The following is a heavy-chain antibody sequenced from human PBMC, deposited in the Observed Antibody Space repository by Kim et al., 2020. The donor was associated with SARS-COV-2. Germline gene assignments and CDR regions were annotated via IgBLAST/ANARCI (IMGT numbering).Heavy chain of an antibody. J-gene: IGHJ6*02. CDR1: GYTFTSYG. CDR3: ARSGLGAQSSYYGMDV. CDR2: ISAYNGNT. V-gene: IGHV1-18*01. Sequence: ASVKVSCKASGYTFTSYGISWVRQAPGQGLEWMGWISAYNGNTNYAQKLQGRVTMTTDTSTSTAYMELRSLRSDDTAVYYCARSGLGAQSSYYGMDVWGQGTTVTVSS. D-gene: IGHD3-16*01.